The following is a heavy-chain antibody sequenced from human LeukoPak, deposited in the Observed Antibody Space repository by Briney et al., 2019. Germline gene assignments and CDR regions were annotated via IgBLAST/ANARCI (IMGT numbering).Heavy chain of an antibody. CDR2: IWYDGSNK. V-gene: IGHV3-33*01. J-gene: IGHJ4*02. Sequence: GGSLRLSCAASGFTFSSYGMHWVRQAPGKGLEWVAVIWYDGSNKYYADSVKGRFTISRDNSKNTLYLQMNSLRAEDTAVYYCARANYYDSSGYQGDYWGQGTLVTVSP. CDR1: GFTFSSYG. CDR3: ARANYYDSSGYQGDY. D-gene: IGHD3-22*01.